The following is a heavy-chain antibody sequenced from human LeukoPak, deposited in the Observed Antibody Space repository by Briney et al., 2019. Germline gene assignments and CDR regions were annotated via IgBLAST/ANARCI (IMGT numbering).Heavy chain of an antibody. V-gene: IGHV3-23*01. CDR1: GFTFSSYA. J-gene: IGHJ4*02. CDR2: ISGSGGST. D-gene: IGHD3-10*01. CDR3: AKARSVGEYYFDY. Sequence: GGSLRLSCAASGFTFSSYAMSWVRQAPGKGLEWVSAISGSGGSTYYADSVKGRFTISRDNSKYTLYLQMNSLRAEDTAVYYCAKARSVGEYYFDYWGQGTLVTVSS.